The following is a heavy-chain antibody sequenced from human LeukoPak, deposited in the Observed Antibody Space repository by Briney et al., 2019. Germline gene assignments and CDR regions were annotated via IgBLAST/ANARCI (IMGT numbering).Heavy chain of an antibody. CDR3: ARGLRVGDY. Sequence: PGGSLRLSCAASGFTLSSYWMSWVRQAPGKGLEWVANIKQDGSEKYYVDSVKGRFTISRDNAKNSLYLQMNSLRAEDTAVYYCARGLRVGDYWGQGTLVTVSS. V-gene: IGHV3-7*01. D-gene: IGHD1-26*01. J-gene: IGHJ4*02. CDR2: IKQDGSEK. CDR1: GFTLSSYW.